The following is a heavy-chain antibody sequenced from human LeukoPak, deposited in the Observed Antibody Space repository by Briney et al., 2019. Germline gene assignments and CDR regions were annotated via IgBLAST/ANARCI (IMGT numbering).Heavy chain of an antibody. CDR2: IKSKTESYAT. CDR3: ARNPSGDYDY. Sequence: PGGSLRLSCAASGINLSASDIHWVRQASGKGLEWVARIKSKTESYATAYAASVKGRFTISRDNARNTLSLQMDSLRVEDTAVYYCARNPSGDYDYWGQGALVTVSS. CDR1: GINLSASD. D-gene: IGHD2-15*01. J-gene: IGHJ4*02. V-gene: IGHV3-73*01.